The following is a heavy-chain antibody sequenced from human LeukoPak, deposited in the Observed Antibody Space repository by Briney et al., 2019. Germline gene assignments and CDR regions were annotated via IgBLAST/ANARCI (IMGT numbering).Heavy chain of an antibody. D-gene: IGHD5-18*01. Sequence: PGGSLRLSCAASGFTFSSYAMSWVRQAPGKGLEWVSHINNDGSSTNYADSVKGRFTISRDNAKNTLYLQMNSLRAEDTAVYYCVRDPPTALELFDFWGQGTLVTVSS. CDR1: GFTFSSYA. CDR3: VRDPPTALELFDF. J-gene: IGHJ4*02. CDR2: INNDGSST. V-gene: IGHV3-74*01.